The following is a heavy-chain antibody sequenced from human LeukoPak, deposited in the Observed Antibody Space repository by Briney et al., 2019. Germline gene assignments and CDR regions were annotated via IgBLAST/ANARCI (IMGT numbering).Heavy chain of an antibody. CDR2: INHSGST. Sequence: SETLSLTCAVYGGSFSGYYWSWNRQPPGKGLEWIGEINHSGSTNYNPSLKSRVTISVDTSKNQFSLKLSSVTAADTAVYYCAREGRGSIRYWGQGTLVTVSS. CDR3: AREGRGSIRY. V-gene: IGHV4-34*01. CDR1: GGSFSGYY. D-gene: IGHD2-2*02. J-gene: IGHJ4*02.